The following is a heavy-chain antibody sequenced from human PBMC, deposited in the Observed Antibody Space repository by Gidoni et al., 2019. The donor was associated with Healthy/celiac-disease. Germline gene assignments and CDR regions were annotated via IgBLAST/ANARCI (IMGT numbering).Heavy chain of an antibody. CDR3: AREVGGFDY. CDR1: SFIFSRYA. V-gene: IGHV3-23*04. J-gene: IGHJ4*02. D-gene: IGHD6-19*01. CDR2: ISSNGGST. Sequence: EVQMVESGGGLVQPGGSLRLSCAASSFIFSRYAMTWVRQAPGKGLEWVSTISSNGGSTYYAESVKGRFTISRDISKNTLYLQMNSLRAEDTAVYYCAREVGGFDYWGQGTLVTVSS.